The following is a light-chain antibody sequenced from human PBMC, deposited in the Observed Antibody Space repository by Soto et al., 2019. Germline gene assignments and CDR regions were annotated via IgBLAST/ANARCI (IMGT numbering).Light chain of an antibody. CDR3: ASYTCSTTQV. V-gene: IGLV2-14*01. J-gene: IGLJ2*01. CDR2: AVS. CDR1: SSDIGKYDY. Sequence: QSALTQPVSVSASPGQSITISCAGTSSDIGKYDYVSWYQHHPGNAPKLVISAVSRRSSGISDRFSGSKSGNTATLTISGLQAEDEADYYCASYTCSTTQVFGGGTKLTVL.